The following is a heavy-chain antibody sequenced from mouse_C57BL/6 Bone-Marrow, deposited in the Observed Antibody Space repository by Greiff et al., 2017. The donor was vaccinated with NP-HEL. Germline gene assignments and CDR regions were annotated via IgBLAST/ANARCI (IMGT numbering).Heavy chain of an antibody. CDR1: GFTFSSYA. V-gene: IGHV5-9-1*02. D-gene: IGHD1-1*01. J-gene: IGHJ4*01. CDR2: ISSGGDYI. CDR3: TRDVGTTVVDYAMDY. Sequence: EVQLQESGEGLVKPGGSLKLSCAASGFTFSSYAMSWVRQTPEKRLEWVAYISSGGDYIYYADTVKGRFTISRDNARNTLYLQMSSLKSEDTAMYYCTRDVGTTVVDYAMDYWGQGTSVTVSS.